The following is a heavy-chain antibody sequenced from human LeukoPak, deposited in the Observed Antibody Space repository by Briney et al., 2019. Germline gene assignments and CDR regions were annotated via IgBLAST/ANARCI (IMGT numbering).Heavy chain of an antibody. CDR2: IKQDGGET. D-gene: IGHD1-26*01. CDR1: GFTFSTYW. Sequence: GGSLRLSCAASGFTFSTYWMTWLRQAPGKGLEWVANIKQDGGETYHVDSVKGRFTISRDNAKNSLYLQMDSLRAEDTAVYYCARHTGTYFNYWGQGTLVTVSS. V-gene: IGHV3-7*01. CDR3: ARHTGTYFNY. J-gene: IGHJ4*02.